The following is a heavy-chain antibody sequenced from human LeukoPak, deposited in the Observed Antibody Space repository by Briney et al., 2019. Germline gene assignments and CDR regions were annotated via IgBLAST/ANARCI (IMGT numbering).Heavy chain of an antibody. CDR2: INPNSGGT. D-gene: IGHD1-26*01. V-gene: IGHV1-2*06. CDR3: ATSPQWEPLFDY. CDR1: GYTFTGYY. Sequence: GASVKVSCTASGYTFTGYYMHWVRQAPGQGLEWMGRINPNSGGTSYAQKFQGRVTMTRDTSISTAYMELSRLRSDDTAVYYCATSPQWEPLFDYWGQGTLVTVSS. J-gene: IGHJ4*02.